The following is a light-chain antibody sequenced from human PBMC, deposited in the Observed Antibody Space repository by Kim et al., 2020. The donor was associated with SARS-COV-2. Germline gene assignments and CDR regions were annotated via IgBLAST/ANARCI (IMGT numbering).Light chain of an antibody. Sequence: APGKTGRITCGGNNIGSKSVHWYQQKPGQAPVLVIYYDSDRPSGIHERFSGSNSGNTATLTISRVEAGDEADYYCQVWDSSSDHPVFGGGTQLTVL. V-gene: IGLV3-21*04. CDR2: YDS. CDR1: NIGSKS. CDR3: QVWDSSSDHPV. J-gene: IGLJ3*02.